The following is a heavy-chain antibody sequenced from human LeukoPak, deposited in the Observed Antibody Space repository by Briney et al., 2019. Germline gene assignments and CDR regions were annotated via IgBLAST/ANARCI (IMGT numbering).Heavy chain of an antibody. CDR1: GGSISNSY. CDR2: IYYSGST. CDR3: ARLRDLYNIFDY. Sequence: SETLSLTCTVSGGSISNSYWSWIRQPPGKELEWIGYIYYSGSTNYNPSLKSRVTISVDTSKNQFSLKLSSVTAADTAIYYCARLRDLYNIFDYWGQGTLVTVSS. V-gene: IGHV4-59*12. D-gene: IGHD1-1*01. J-gene: IGHJ4*02.